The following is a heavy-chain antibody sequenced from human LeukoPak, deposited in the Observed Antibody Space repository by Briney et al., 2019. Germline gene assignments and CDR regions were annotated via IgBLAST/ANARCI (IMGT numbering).Heavy chain of an antibody. CDR3: TTRYYDFWSGYSNAFDI. Sequence: GVSLRLSCAASGFTFSNAWMIWVRQAPGKGREWVDHIKSKTEGGTTDYAAPVKGRFSISRDDSKNTLYLQMNSMKTEETAVYYYTTRYYDFWSGYSNAFDIWGQGTMVTVSS. J-gene: IGHJ3*02. CDR1: GFTFSNAW. D-gene: IGHD3-3*01. CDR2: IKSKTEGGTT. V-gene: IGHV3-15*01.